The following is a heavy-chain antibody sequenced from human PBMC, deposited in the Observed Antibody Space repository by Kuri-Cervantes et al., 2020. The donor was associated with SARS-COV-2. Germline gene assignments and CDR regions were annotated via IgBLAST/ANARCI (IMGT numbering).Heavy chain of an antibody. Sequence: ASVKVSCKASGYTFTSYGISWVRQAPGQGLEWMGWISAYNGNTNYAQKLQGRVTMTEDTSTDTAYMELSRLRSDDTAMYYCATNWEHDRRLDYWGQGTLVTVSS. D-gene: IGHD1-26*01. J-gene: IGHJ4*02. CDR2: ISAYNGNT. CDR3: ATNWEHDRRLDY. V-gene: IGHV1-18*01. CDR1: GYTFTSYG.